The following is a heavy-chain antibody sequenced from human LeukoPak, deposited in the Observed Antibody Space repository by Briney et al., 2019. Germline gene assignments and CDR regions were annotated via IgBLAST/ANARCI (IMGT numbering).Heavy chain of an antibody. D-gene: IGHD4-17*01. CDR1: GFMFYDYG. CDR2: INWNGGRT. Sequence: GGSLRLSCAASGFMFYDYGMSWVRQAPGKGLEWVSGINWNGGRTGYAESVKGRCTISRDNAKNSLYLQMNSLRAEDTALYYCARDYDYGDYPGYWGQGTLVTVPS. V-gene: IGHV3-20*04. J-gene: IGHJ4*02. CDR3: ARDYDYGDYPGY.